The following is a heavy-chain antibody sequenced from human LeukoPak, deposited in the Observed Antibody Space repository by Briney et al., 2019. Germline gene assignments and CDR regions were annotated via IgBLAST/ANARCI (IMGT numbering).Heavy chain of an antibody. Sequence: PSETLSLTCTVSGGSIISYYWSWIRQPPGKGLEWIGYIYYSGSTNYNPSLKSRVTISVDTSKNQFSLKLSSVTAADTAVYYCARQVYGIGAFDIWGQGTMVTVSS. D-gene: IGHD2-8*01. J-gene: IGHJ3*02. CDR3: ARQVYGIGAFDI. CDR2: IYYSGST. V-gene: IGHV4-59*08. CDR1: GGSIISYY.